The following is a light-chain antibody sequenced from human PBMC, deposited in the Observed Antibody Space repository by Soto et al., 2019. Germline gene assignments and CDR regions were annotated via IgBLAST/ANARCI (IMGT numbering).Light chain of an antibody. CDR3: QQRRNWLLT. V-gene: IGKV3-11*01. Sequence: EIVLTQSPATLSLSPGERATLSCRASQSVSNYLAWYQQKPGQAPRLLIYDASNRATGIPARFSGSGSGTDFTLIISSLEPEDFAVYYCQQRRNWLLTFGGGTKVEIK. CDR2: DAS. CDR1: QSVSNY. J-gene: IGKJ4*01.